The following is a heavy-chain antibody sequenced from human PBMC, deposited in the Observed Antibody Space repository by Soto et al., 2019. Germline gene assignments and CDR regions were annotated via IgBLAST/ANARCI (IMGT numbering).Heavy chain of an antibody. Sequence: GGSLRLSCAASGFTFDDYAMHWVRQAPGKGLEWVSGISWNSGSIGYADSVEGRFTISRDNAKNSLYLQMNSLRAEDTALYYCAKDSYGDYVGFWDYWGQGTLVTVSS. D-gene: IGHD4-17*01. CDR1: GFTFDDYA. CDR3: AKDSYGDYVGFWDY. V-gene: IGHV3-9*01. CDR2: ISWNSGSI. J-gene: IGHJ4*02.